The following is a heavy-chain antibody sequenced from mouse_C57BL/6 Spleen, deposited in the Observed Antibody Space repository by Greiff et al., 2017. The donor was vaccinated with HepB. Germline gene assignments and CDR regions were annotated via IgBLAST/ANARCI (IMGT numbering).Heavy chain of an antibody. J-gene: IGHJ2*01. CDR2: IHPNSGST. Sequence: QVQLQQPGAELVKPGASVKLSCKASGYTFTSYWMHWVKQRPGQGLEWIGMIHPNSGSTNYNAKFKSKATLTVDKSSSTAYMQLSSLTSEDSAVYYCAREGPFTTAFDYWGQGTTLTVSS. D-gene: IGHD1-2*01. CDR1: GYTFTSYW. V-gene: IGHV1-64*01. CDR3: AREGPFTTAFDY.